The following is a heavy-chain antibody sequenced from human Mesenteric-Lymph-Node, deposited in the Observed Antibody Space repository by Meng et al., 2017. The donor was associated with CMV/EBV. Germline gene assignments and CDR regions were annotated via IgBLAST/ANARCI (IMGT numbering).Heavy chain of an antibody. D-gene: IGHD2-2*01. CDR2: ISYDGSNK. CDR1: GFTFSGYA. J-gene: IGHJ4*02. CDR3: AKSRYQLSPFDY. Sequence: CAASGFTFSGYAMHWVRQAPGKGLEWVAVISYDGSNKYYADSVKGRFTISRDNSKNTLYLQMNSLRAEDTAVYYCAKSRYQLSPFDYWGQGTLVTVSS. V-gene: IGHV3-30*18.